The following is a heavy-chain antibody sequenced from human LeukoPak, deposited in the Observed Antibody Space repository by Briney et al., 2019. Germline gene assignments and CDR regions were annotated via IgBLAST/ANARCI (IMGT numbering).Heavy chain of an antibody. V-gene: IGHV3-30-3*01. CDR3: ARGLRTSSSGSYFYFDF. CDR2: ISYDGSNK. D-gene: IGHD1-26*01. Sequence: GGSLRLSCAASGFTFSNYVVHWVRQAPGKGMEWVAVISYDGSNKWNADSVKGRFTISRDNSKNTLYLQMNSLRAEDTAVYYCARGLRTSSSGSYFYFDFWSQGTLVTVSS. J-gene: IGHJ4*02. CDR1: GFTFSNYV.